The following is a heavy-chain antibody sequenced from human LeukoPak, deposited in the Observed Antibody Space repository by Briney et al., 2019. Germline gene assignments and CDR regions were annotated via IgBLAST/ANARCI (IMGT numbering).Heavy chain of an antibody. V-gene: IGHV3-7*03. J-gene: IGHJ4*02. D-gene: IGHD4-23*01. CDR1: GGSISSYY. CDR3: ARNRNYPDGGSSFDFDY. CDR2: IKQDGSQF. Sequence: ETLSLTCTVSGGSISSYYWSWIRQPPGKGLEWMANIKQDGSQFNYMDSVKGRFTISRDNAKTSLYLQMNSLRDEDTATYFCARNRNYPDGGSSFDFDYWGQGTLVTVSS.